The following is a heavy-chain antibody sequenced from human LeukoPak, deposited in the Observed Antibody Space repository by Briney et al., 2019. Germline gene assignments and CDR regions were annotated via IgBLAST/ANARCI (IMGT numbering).Heavy chain of an antibody. J-gene: IGHJ4*02. CDR2: IYSGGST. Sequence: GGSLRLSCAASGFTVSSNYMSWVRQAPGKGLEWVSVIYSGGSTYYADSVKGRFTISRDNSKNTLYLQMNSLRAEDTAVYYCAKDLGLLWFGGGWGQGTLVTVSS. D-gene: IGHD3-10*01. CDR1: GFTVSSNY. V-gene: IGHV3-53*01. CDR3: AKDLGLLWFGGG.